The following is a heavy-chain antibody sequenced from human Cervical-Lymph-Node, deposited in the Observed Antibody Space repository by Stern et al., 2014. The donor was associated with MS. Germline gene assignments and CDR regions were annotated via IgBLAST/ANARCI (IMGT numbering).Heavy chain of an antibody. V-gene: IGHV3-21*01. CDR3: VRGKAGTPDY. CDR1: GFIFSDYS. J-gene: IGHJ4*02. D-gene: IGHD1-7*01. CDR2: IHGGGGYT. Sequence: EVQLVESGGGLVKPGGSLRLSCAVSGFIFSDYSMNWVRQAPGQGPEWFSSIHGGGGYTYYTDSVKGRFTISRDNAKNSLYLQMNSLRAEDTAVYYCVRGKAGTPDYWGQGTLVTVSS.